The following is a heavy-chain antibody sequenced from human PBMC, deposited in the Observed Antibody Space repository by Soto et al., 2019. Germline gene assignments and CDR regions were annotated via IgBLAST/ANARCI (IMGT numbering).Heavy chain of an antibody. CDR3: AREGSDYGDSAFDY. CDR2: ISNDEFTR. D-gene: IGHD4-17*01. V-gene: IGHV3-30-3*01. Sequence: QVQLVESGGGVVQPGTSLRLSCAAPGFTFSNYAMHWVRQAPGKGLEWVAFISNDEFTRLYADSVKGRFSISRDNSKNTLFLEMNTLRVEDTAVYYCAREGSDYGDSAFDYWGQGTLVTVSS. J-gene: IGHJ4*02. CDR1: GFTFSNYA.